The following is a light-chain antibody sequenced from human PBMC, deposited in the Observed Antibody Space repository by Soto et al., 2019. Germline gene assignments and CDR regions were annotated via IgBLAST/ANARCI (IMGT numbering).Light chain of an antibody. J-gene: IGKJ2*01. Sequence: EIVWAQSPGTLSLSPGERATLSCRASQSVRSNYLAWYQRKPGQAPRLLIYGASTRATGIPDRFSGTGSGTDFTLTISRLEPEDVAVYYCKQYGGSPYTFGQGTKLEIK. V-gene: IGKV3-20*01. CDR2: GAS. CDR1: QSVRSNY. CDR3: KQYGGSPYT.